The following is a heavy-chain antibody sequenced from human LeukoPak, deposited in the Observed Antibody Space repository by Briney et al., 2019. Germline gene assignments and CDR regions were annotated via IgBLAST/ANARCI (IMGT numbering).Heavy chain of an antibody. D-gene: IGHD3-22*01. CDR2: IYYSGST. J-gene: IGHJ3*02. CDR3: ASYPYYYDSSGYPDAFDI. CDR1: GGSISSHY. Sequence: SETLSLTCTVSGGSISSHYWSWIRQPPGKGLDWIGYIYYSGSTYYNPSLKSRVTISVDTSKNQFSLKLSSVTAADTAVYYCASYPYYYDSSGYPDAFDIWGQGTMVTVSS. V-gene: IGHV4-59*11.